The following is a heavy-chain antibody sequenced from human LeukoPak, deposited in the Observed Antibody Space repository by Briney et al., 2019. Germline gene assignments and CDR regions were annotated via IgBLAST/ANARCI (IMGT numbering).Heavy chain of an antibody. Sequence: GGSLRLSCAASAFSLSAYNMNWVRQAPGKGLEWVSSISYTGIYIYYADSVKGRFTISRDNAQNSLYLQMNSLRAEDTAIYYCVRDRGTYRPIDYWGQGTLVTVSS. D-gene: IGHD1-26*01. CDR1: AFSLSAYN. CDR2: ISYTGIYI. J-gene: IGHJ4*02. CDR3: VRDRGTYRPIDY. V-gene: IGHV3-21*04.